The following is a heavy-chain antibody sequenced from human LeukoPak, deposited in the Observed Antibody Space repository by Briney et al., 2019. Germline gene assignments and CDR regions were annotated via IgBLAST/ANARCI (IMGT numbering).Heavy chain of an antibody. CDR2: IYYSGST. V-gene: IGHV4-59*01. Sequence: PSETLSLTCTVSGGTISSYYWSWIRQPPGKGLEWIGYIYYSGSTNHNPSLKSRVTISVDTSKNQFSLKLSSVTAADTAVYYCARDTIRGYSYDYMDVWGKGTTVTVSS. CDR1: GGTISSYY. CDR3: ARDTIRGYSYDYMDV. J-gene: IGHJ6*03. D-gene: IGHD5-18*01.